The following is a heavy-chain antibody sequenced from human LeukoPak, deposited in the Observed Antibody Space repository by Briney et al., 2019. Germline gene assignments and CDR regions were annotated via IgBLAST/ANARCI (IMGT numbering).Heavy chain of an antibody. J-gene: IGHJ4*02. Sequence: GGSLRLSCAVSGFSVSSYGMSCVRQAPGRGLEWISAINVNGDTKYYADSVRGRFINSRDNSENTLYLQMNSLRTEGTAVYYCAQGYSIGWFPNWGQGSLVSVSS. V-gene: IGHV3-23*01. CDR2: INVNGDTK. D-gene: IGHD5-12*01. CDR3: AQGYSIGWFPN. CDR1: GFSVSSYG.